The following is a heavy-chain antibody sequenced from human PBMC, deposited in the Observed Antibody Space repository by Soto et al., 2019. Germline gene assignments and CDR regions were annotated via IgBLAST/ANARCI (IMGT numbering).Heavy chain of an antibody. Sequence: PSQTLSLTCATSGDSVSSHSAAWNWIRQSPSRGPEWLGRTYYRSKWYNDYAVSVKSRITINPDTSKNQFSLQLNSVTPEDTAVYYCARDSSIAARRGYYYYGMDVWGQGTTVTVSS. V-gene: IGHV6-1*01. D-gene: IGHD6-6*01. J-gene: IGHJ6*02. CDR2: TYYRSKWYN. CDR1: GDSVSSHSAA. CDR3: ARDSSIAARRGYYYYGMDV.